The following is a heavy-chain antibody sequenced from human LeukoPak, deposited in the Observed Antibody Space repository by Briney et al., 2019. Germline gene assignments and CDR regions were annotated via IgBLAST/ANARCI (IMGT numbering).Heavy chain of an antibody. J-gene: IGHJ4*02. CDR3: ARRYYYGSGHLDY. CDR2: INPNSGGT. CDR1: GYTFTAYY. D-gene: IGHD3-10*01. Sequence: ASVKVSCKASGYTFTAYYMHWVRQAPGQGLEWMGWINPNSGGTNYAQKFQGRVTMTRDTSISTAYMELGRLRSDDTAVYYCARRYYYGSGHLDYWGQGTLVTVSS. V-gene: IGHV1-2*02.